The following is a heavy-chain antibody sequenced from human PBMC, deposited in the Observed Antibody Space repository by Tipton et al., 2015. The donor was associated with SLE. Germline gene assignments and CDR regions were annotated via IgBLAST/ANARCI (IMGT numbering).Heavy chain of an antibody. CDR1: GYSISSGYY. D-gene: IGHD6-19*01. CDR3: ARESVAGTYIPNWFDP. Sequence: LSLTCDVSGYSISSGYYWGWIRQPPGKGLEWIGTISHSEGSYYNPSLKSRVTMSVDTSKNQFSLKLNSVAAADTAVYYCARESVAGTYIPNWFDPWGQGTLVTVSS. CDR2: ISHSEGS. V-gene: IGHV4-38-2*02. J-gene: IGHJ5*02.